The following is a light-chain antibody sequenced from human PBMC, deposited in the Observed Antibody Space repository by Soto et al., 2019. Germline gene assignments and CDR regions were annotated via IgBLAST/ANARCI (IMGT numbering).Light chain of an antibody. V-gene: IGKV3-15*01. CDR2: DAS. J-gene: IGKJ1*01. CDR1: QSVNSN. CDR3: QQYYNWPRT. Sequence: EIMMTQSPATLSVSPGEGATLSCRASQSVNSNLAWYQQKRGQAPRLLIFDASTRATGVSVRFSGSGSGTEFTLTISSLQSQDFAVYYCQQYYNWPRTFGQGTKVQF.